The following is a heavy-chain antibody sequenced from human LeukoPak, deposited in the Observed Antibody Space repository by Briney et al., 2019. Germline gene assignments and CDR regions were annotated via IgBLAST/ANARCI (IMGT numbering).Heavy chain of an antibody. J-gene: IGHJ4*02. CDR3: AKYTTPYYFDY. Sequence: GGSLRLSCEGSGFTFNNYVMDSVRQAPGKGLEWVSGVSGRGSSTYYADSVKGRFTISRDNSQNTVYLQMKSLRAEDTAIYFCAKYTTPYYFDYWGQGILVTVSS. V-gene: IGHV3-23*01. D-gene: IGHD1-1*01. CDR2: VSGRGSST. CDR1: GFTFNNYV.